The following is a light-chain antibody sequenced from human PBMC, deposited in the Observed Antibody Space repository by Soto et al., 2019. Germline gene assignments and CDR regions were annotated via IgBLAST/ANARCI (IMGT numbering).Light chain of an antibody. CDR3: QQYSIWRT. CDR1: QSFSSTY. V-gene: IGKV3-15*01. Sequence: EIVSTQSPGTLSLSPGERATLSCRASQSFSSTYLAWYQQKPGQAPRLLIYGVSTRATGIPARFSGSGSGTEFTLTISSLQSEDFAVYYCQQYSIWRTFGQGTKVDIK. CDR2: GVS. J-gene: IGKJ1*01.